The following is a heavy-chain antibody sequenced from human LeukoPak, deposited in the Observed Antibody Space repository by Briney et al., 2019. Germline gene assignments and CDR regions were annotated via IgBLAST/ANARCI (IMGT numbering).Heavy chain of an antibody. Sequence: GGSLRLSCAASGFSFDDYAVHWVRQAPGKGLEWVSGISWNSGNIGYADSVKGRFTISRDNAKNSLYLQMNGLRADGTALYYCAKDTRGYSYGSYFDYWGQGTLVTVSS. V-gene: IGHV3-9*01. CDR1: GFSFDDYA. J-gene: IGHJ4*02. CDR3: AKDTRGYSYGSYFDY. D-gene: IGHD5-18*01. CDR2: ISWNSGNI.